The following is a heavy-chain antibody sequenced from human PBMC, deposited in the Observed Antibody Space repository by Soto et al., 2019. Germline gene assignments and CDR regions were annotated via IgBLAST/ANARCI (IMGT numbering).Heavy chain of an antibody. CDR2: ISGSGGST. D-gene: IGHD2-2*01. CDR1: GFTFSSYA. J-gene: IGHJ6*03. Sequence: EVQLLESGGGLVQPGGSLRLSCAASGFTFSSYAMSWVRQAPGKGLEWVSAISGSGGSTYYADSVKGRFTISRDNSKNTLYLQMNSLRADDTAVYYCAPDRPRSTGRSHYYYYMDVWGKGTTVTVSS. V-gene: IGHV3-23*01. CDR3: APDRPRSTGRSHYYYYMDV.